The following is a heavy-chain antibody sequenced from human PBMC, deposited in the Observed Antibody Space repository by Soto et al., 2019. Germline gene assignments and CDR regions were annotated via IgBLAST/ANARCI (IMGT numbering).Heavy chain of an antibody. CDR1: GCSFTSSW. V-gene: IGHV5-51*01. Sequence: GESLDTSCQGLGCSFTSSWLGWVRQMPGKGLEWMGVIYPGDTETSYSLSIQGQVAISADRSISTAYLQWRGLKASDSDMYYCARVAGGADKYNFDYWGQGTLVTVSS. CDR3: ARVAGGADKYNFDY. J-gene: IGHJ4*02. D-gene: IGHD2-21*02. CDR2: IYPGDTET.